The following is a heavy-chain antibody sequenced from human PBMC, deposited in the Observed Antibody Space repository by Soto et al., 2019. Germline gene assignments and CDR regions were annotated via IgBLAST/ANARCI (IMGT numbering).Heavy chain of an antibody. Sequence: ASVKSWSKASGYHFPSYAITWVREAPEQGLEWMGWISAYNGNTNYAQKLQGRVTMTTDTSTSTAYMELRSLRSDDTAVYYCARDSLDRQRSSACESDYYYYYGLGV. J-gene: IGHJ6*01. CDR2: ISAYNGNT. CDR3: ARDSLDRQRSSACESDYYYYYGLGV. CDR1: GYHFPSYA. D-gene: IGHD6-6*01. V-gene: IGHV1-18*01.